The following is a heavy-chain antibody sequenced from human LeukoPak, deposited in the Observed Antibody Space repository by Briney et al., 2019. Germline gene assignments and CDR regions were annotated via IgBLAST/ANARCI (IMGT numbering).Heavy chain of an antibody. Sequence: PSETLSLTCSVSGGPISSYYWSWIRQPPGKGLEWIGYIYYSWSTNYNPSLKSRVTISVDTSKNQFSLKLSSVTAADTAVYYCARDEGSYGDYVFDYWGQGTLVSVFS. D-gene: IGHD4-17*01. V-gene: IGHV4-59*01. J-gene: IGHJ4*02. CDR1: GGPISSYY. CDR2: IYYSWST. CDR3: ARDEGSYGDYVFDY.